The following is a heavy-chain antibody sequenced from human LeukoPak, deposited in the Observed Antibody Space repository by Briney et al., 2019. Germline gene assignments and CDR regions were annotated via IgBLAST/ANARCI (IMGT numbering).Heavy chain of an antibody. CDR2: ISPNGGSA. CDR3: GKDLHSGGDY. J-gene: IGHJ4*02. V-gene: IGHV3-64D*09. D-gene: IGHD1-26*01. CDR1: GFSFSDYS. Sequence: GGSLRLSCSASGFSFSDYSMHWVRQAPGKGLQYVSAISPNGGSAYYADSVKGRFTISRDNSKNALYLQMSSLRDEDTAVYYCGKDLHSGGDYWGQGTLVTVSS.